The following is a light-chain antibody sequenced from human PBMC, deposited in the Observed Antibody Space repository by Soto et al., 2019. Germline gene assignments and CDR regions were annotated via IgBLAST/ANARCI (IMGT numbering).Light chain of an antibody. J-gene: IGKJ1*01. CDR3: MQAQQIPRT. CDR1: QSLLHTSGDNY. CDR2: LGS. Sequence: DIVMPQSPFYLSFSNEERASISCTSSQSLLHTSGDNYLDWYLQRPGQSPQLLIYLGSKRASGVSDRFSGSGSGTRFTLRISRVEAEDVGFYYCMQAQQIPRTFGQGTKVDI. V-gene: IGKV2-28*01.